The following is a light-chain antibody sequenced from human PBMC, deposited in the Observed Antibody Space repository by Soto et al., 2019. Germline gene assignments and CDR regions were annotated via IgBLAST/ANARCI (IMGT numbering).Light chain of an antibody. Sequence: DVVMTQTPLSLSVAPGQPASIACKSRQSLLHITGETFLFWYLQKTGQPPQILIYEVSTRASGVPDRFSGSGSGTDFTLEISRVETDDVGIYYCMQSTQLPPTFGQGTRLEIK. V-gene: IGKV2D-29*01. CDR3: MQSTQLPPT. J-gene: IGKJ5*01. CDR2: EVS. CDR1: QSLLHITGETF.